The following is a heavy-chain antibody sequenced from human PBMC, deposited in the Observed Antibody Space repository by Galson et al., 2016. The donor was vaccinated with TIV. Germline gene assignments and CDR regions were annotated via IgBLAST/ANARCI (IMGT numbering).Heavy chain of an antibody. J-gene: IGHJ4*02. CDR2: IYSDGTT. V-gene: IGHV3-53*01. CDR3: ATTKPAEIQLGYYLDF. CDR1: GFTFSITY. Sequence: SLRLSCAASGFTFSITYMSWVRQAPGKGLQWVSLIYSDGTTYYADSAKGRFTITRDNSKTTLYLQLHNLRADDTAVYYRATTKPAEIQLGYYLDFWGQGTLVTVSS. D-gene: IGHD6-6*01.